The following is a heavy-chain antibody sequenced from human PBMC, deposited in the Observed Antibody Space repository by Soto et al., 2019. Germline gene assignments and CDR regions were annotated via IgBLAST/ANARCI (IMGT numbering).Heavy chain of an antibody. Sequence: EVQLVESGGGLIQPGGSLTLSCAASGFTVSGNYITWVRQPPGKGLEWVSVIFSGDNTYYSDSVKGRFTISRDNSKNTVYLQMNRLRGDDTADYFCATGLTLPVRPSFDTWGQGTLLTVSS. D-gene: IGHD2-21*02. CDR1: GFTVSGNY. CDR3: ATGLTLPVRPSFDT. CDR2: IFSGDNT. V-gene: IGHV3-53*01. J-gene: IGHJ5*02.